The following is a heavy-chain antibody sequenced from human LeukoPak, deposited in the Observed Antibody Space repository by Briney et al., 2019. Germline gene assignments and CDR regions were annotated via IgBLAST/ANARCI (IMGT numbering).Heavy chain of an antibody. D-gene: IGHD3-3*01. Sequence: SETLSLTCTVSGGSISSSSYYWGWIRQPPGKGLEWIGSIYYSGSTYYNPSLKSRVTISVDTSKNQFSLKLSSVTAADTAVYYCARGPRRITIFGVVTRPAYFDYWGQGTLVTVSS. CDR2: IYYSGST. CDR3: ARGPRRITIFGVVTRPAYFDY. V-gene: IGHV4-39*07. CDR1: GGSISSSSYY. J-gene: IGHJ4*02.